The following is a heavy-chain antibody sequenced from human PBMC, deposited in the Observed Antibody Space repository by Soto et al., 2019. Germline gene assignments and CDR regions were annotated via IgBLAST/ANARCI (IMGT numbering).Heavy chain of an antibody. CDR1: GGSISSGGYY. D-gene: IGHD1-26*01. Sequence: QVQLQESGPGLVKPAQTLSLTCTVSGGSISSGGYYWIWIRQHPGKGTEWIGDIYSSGSTYYNPFLDRRVTISVDTSKNPFPLKLSSVTAADTAVYYCARARPPYFSDYYYYMDFWGKGTTVTVSS. CDR2: IYSSGST. CDR3: ARARPPYFSDYYYYMDF. V-gene: IGHV4-31*03. J-gene: IGHJ6*03.